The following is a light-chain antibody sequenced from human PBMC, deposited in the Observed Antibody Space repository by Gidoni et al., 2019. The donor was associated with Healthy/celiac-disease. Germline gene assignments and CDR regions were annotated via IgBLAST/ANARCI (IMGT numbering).Light chain of an antibody. CDR3: SSYTSSSTPV. CDR1: SSDVGGYNY. J-gene: IGLJ2*01. CDR2: DVS. Sequence: QSALTQPASVSESPGQSITISCTGTSSDVGGYNYVSWYQQHPGKAPKLMIYDVSNRPSGVSNRFSGSKSGNTASLTISGLQAEDEADYYCSSYTSSSTPVFGGGTKLTVL. V-gene: IGLV2-14*03.